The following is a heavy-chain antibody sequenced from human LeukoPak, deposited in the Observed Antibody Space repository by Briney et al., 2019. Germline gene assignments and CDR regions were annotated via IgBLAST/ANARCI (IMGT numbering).Heavy chain of an antibody. Sequence: GGSLRLSCAASGFTFNTYWMNWVRQAPGKGLEWVANIKQDVSEKYYVDSVRGRFTISRDNAKNSLYLQMNSLRAEDTAVYYCARGGLGLSGYSYYFDYWGQGILVTVSS. V-gene: IGHV3-7*01. CDR1: GFTFNTYW. CDR2: IKQDVSEK. J-gene: IGHJ4*02. CDR3: ARGGLGLSGYSYYFDY. D-gene: IGHD3-3*01.